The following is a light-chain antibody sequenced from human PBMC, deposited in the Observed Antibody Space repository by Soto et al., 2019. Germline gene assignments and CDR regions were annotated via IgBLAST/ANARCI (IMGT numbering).Light chain of an antibody. CDR2: AAS. Sequence: DIQMTQSPSSLFASVGDRVSITCRASQGIRNNLGWYQQKPGKAPKLLIYAASSLRSGVPSRFSGSGSGTDFTLTISSLQPEDFATYYCQQANSFLLNTFGQGTRLEIK. CDR3: QQANSFLLNT. V-gene: IGKV1-12*01. CDR1: QGIRNN. J-gene: IGKJ5*01.